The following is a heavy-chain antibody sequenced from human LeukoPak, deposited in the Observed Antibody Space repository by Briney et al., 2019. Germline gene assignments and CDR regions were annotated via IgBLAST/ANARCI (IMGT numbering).Heavy chain of an antibody. CDR1: GFTFSSYA. D-gene: IGHD3-22*01. J-gene: IGHJ4*02. CDR2: ISGSGGST. V-gene: IGHV3-23*01. CDR3: TRDLYYYDSSGYFDY. Sequence: GGSLRLSCAASGFTFSSYAMSWVRQAPGKGLEWVSAISGSGGSTYYADSVKGRFTISRDNSKNTLYLQMNSLRAEDTAVYYCTRDLYYYDSSGYFDYWGQGTLVTVSS.